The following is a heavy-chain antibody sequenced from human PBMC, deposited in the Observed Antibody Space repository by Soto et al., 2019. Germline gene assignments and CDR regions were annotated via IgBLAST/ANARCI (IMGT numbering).Heavy chain of an antibody. CDR2: IIPMYGTT. J-gene: IGHJ4*02. V-gene: IGHV1-69*12. CDR3: ARIVTLDWIDDY. CDR1: GGTFRSYV. Sequence: QVQLVQSGAEVKKPGSSVKVSCKASGGTFRSYVTSWVRQAPGQGLEWLGGIIPMYGTTYYAQTFQGRVRISADESTSTALMELSSLRSEDTAVYYCARIVTLDWIDDYWGQGTLVTVSS. D-gene: IGHD1-1*01.